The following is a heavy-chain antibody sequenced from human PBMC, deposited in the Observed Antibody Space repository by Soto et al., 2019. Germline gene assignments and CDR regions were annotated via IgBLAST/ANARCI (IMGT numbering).Heavy chain of an antibody. D-gene: IGHD2-15*01. V-gene: IGHV2-70*01. J-gene: IGHJ6*02. CDR1: GFSLSTRGMC. CDR2: IDWDDDK. Sequence: SGPTLVNPTQTLTLTCTFSGFSLSTRGMCVSWIRQPPGKALEWLALIDWDDDKYYSTSLKTRLTISKDTSKNQVVLTMTNMDPVDTATYYCARIPEGYCSGGSCYLRYGMDVWGQGTTVTVSS. CDR3: ARIPEGYCSGGSCYLRYGMDV.